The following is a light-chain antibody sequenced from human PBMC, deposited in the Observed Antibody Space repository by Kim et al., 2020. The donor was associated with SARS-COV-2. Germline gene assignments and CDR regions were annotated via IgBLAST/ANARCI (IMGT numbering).Light chain of an antibody. CDR3: QKYNTAPWT. CDR2: AAS. V-gene: IGKV1-27*01. CDR1: RGIHNY. Sequence: GDRVTITCRASRGIHNYLDWYQQKPGKVPKLLIYAASTLHSGVPSRFSGSGSGTDFTLIISSLQPEDVATYYCQKYNTAPWTFGQGTKV. J-gene: IGKJ1*01.